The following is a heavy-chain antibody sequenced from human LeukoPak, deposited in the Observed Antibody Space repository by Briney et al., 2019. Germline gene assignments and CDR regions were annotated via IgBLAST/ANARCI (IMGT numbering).Heavy chain of an antibody. Sequence: PSETLSLTCTVSGGSIISSHYYWGWIRQPPGKGLEWIGSIHYTGSTYYNASLKSRVTISVDTSKNQFSLKLSSVTAADTAVYYCARSRVFYGTFDYWGRGTLVTVSS. J-gene: IGHJ4*02. CDR1: GGSIISSHYY. D-gene: IGHD4-17*01. CDR2: IHYTGST. V-gene: IGHV4-39*07. CDR3: ARSRVFYGTFDY.